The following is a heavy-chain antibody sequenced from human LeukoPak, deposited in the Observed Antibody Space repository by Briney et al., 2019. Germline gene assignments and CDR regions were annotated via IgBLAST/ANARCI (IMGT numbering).Heavy chain of an antibody. Sequence: SETLSLTCTVSGGSISSYYWSWIRQPPGKRLEWIGYISHTGSTDYNPSLKSQFTISRDTSRNQFSLKLPSVTAADAAVYYCARHGARSGWYYFDYWGQGTLVTVSS. CDR3: ARHGARSGWYYFDY. D-gene: IGHD6-19*01. J-gene: IGHJ4*02. V-gene: IGHV4-59*08. CDR2: ISHTGST. CDR1: GGSISSYY.